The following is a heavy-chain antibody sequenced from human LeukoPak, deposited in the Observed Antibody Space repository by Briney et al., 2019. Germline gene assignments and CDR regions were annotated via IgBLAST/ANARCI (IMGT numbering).Heavy chain of an antibody. CDR2: INEDGSEK. CDR3: ARGGVRRGYYYY. V-gene: IGHV3-7*01. D-gene: IGHD1-14*01. Sequence: GGSLRLSCAASGVIFSNYWMKWVREAPGKGVEWVANINEDGSEKYYVDSVRGRFTISRENAKNSLYLKMNSLRSEDTAIYYCARGGVRRGYYYYCGEGTLVTVSS. J-gene: IGHJ4*02. CDR1: GVIFSNYW.